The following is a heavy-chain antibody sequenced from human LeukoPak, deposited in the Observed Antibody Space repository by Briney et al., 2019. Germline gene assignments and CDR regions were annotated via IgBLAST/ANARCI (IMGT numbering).Heavy chain of an antibody. J-gene: IGHJ5*02. D-gene: IGHD4-17*01. CDR1: GGSISHYY. CDR2: IYYSGNT. CDR3: ARYRDMTTVTTRRWFDP. Sequence: PSETLSLTCTVSGGSISHYYWNWIRQSPGKGLEWIGYIYYSGNTHYNPSLKSRVTISVDTSKNQFSLKLSSVTAADTAVYYCARYRDMTTVTTRRWFDPWGQGTLVTVSS. V-gene: IGHV4-59*08.